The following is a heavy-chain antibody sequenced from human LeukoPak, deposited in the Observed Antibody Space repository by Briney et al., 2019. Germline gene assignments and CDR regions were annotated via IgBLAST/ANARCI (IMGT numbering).Heavy chain of an antibody. CDR1: GYIFTSYG. CDR3: ARDINGYYYDSHGYYPTDL. J-gene: IGHJ5*02. V-gene: IGHV1-18*01. CDR2: ISVYNGNT. D-gene: IGHD3-22*01. Sequence: GASVKVSCKASGYIFTSYGISWVRQAPGQGLEWMGWISVYNGNTSYPQRLQGRVTMTTDTSTTTAYMELRSLRSDDPAVYYCARDINGYYYDSHGYYPTDLWGQGTLVTVSS.